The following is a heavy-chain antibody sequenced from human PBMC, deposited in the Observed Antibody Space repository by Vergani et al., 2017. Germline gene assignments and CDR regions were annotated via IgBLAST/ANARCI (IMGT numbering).Heavy chain of an antibody. J-gene: IGHJ6*02. CDR1: GGSISSCYYY. Sequence: QVQLQESGPGLVKPSQTLSLTCTVSGGSISSCYYYWIWIRPPPGQGLVWIGYLYYSGSTYYNPSLKSRVTISVDTSKIQFSLKLSSVTAADTALYYCARDKIVVVPAAILVQGPESYYYYYGMDVWGQGTTVTVSS. D-gene: IGHD2-2*02. V-gene: IGHV4-30-4*08. CDR3: ARDKIVVVPAAILVQGPESYYYYYGMDV. CDR2: LYYSGST.